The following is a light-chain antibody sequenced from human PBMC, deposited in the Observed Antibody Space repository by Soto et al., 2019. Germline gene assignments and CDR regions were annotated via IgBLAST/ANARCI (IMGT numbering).Light chain of an antibody. J-gene: IGKJ2*01. CDR3: QQYNNWPST. CDR2: SAS. CDR1: QHVSSN. V-gene: IGKV3-15*01. Sequence: EIVLTQSPATLSVSPGGSATLSCRASQHVSSNFAWYRQKPGQAPTLLIYSASTRATGIPARFGGSGSGPEYTHTISSVQSEDFSDAYCQQYNNWPSTFGQGTKLEIK.